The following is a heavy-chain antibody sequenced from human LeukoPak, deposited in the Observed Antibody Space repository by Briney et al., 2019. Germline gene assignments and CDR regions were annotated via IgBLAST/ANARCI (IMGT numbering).Heavy chain of an antibody. Sequence: PGRSLRLSCAASGFTFSSYGMHWVRQAPSKGLEWVAVISYDGSNKYYADSVKGRFTISRDNSKNTLYLQMNSLRAADTAVYYCAKGFRSGNFDYWGQGTLVTVSS. J-gene: IGHJ4*02. CDR3: AKGFRSGNFDY. D-gene: IGHD1-14*01. V-gene: IGHV3-30*18. CDR1: GFTFSSYG. CDR2: ISYDGSNK.